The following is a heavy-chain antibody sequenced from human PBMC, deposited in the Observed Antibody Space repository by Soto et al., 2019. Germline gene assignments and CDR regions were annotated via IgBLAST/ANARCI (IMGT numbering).Heavy chain of an antibody. CDR1: DASVWSDAYF. CDR3: ARIVVGVTVDL. D-gene: IGHD1-26*01. J-gene: IGHJ4*02. V-gene: IGHV4-61*08. Sequence: SEPQSLTCTVSDASVWSDAYFWTWIRQPPGKGLEWIAYISHTGDTNYNPSLKSRVTISIDTSRNQFSLTVTSVTAADTAVYFCARIVVGVTVDLWGQGSLVTVSS. CDR2: ISHTGDT.